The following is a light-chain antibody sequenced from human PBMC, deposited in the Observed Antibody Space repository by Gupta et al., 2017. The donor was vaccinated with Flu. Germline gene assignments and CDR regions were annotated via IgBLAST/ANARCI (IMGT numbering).Light chain of an antibody. Sequence: IVLTQTPRSSPLIFGQPASISCRFSQSLVHIVGNTYLSWLQQRPGQPPRLLIYKISNRISGVPDRFSGSGGGTDFTLKISRVEAEDVGVYYCLVDKEPLWTFGQGTKLEIK. CDR1: QSLVHIVGNTY. J-gene: IGKJ2*02. V-gene: IGKV2-24*01. CDR2: KIS. CDR3: LVDKEPLWT.